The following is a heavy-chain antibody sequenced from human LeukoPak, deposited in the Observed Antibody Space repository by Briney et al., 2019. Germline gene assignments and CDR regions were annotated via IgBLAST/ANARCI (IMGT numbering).Heavy chain of an antibody. J-gene: IGHJ4*02. D-gene: IGHD5-24*01. V-gene: IGHV4-59*01. CDR2: IYYSGST. Sequence: SETLSLTCTVSGGSFSSYYWSWIRQPPGKGLEWIGYIYYSGSTNYNPSLKSRVTISVDTYKNQFSLKLSSVTAADTAVYYCARTVATIPPEPFDYWGQGTLVTVSS. CDR3: ARTVATIPPEPFDY. CDR1: GGSFSSYY.